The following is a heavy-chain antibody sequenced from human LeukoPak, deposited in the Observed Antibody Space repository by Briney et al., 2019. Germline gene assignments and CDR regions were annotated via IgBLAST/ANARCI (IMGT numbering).Heavy chain of an antibody. Sequence: GGSLRLSCAASGFTFSSYSMNWVRQAPGKGLEWVSYISSSSSTIYYADSVKGRFTISRDNAKNKLYMQMNSLRAEDTAVYKCGRDSRLPGHCSGGSCYLSSYWGQGTLVPVSS. CDR1: GFTFSSYS. CDR2: ISSSSSTI. J-gene: IGHJ4*02. D-gene: IGHD2-15*01. CDR3: GRDSRLPGHCSGGSCYLSSY. V-gene: IGHV3-48*04.